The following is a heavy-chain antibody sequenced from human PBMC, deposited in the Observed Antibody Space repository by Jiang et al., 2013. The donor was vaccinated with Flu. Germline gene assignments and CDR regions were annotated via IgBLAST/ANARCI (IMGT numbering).Heavy chain of an antibody. J-gene: IGHJ4*02. CDR2: IIPILGIA. V-gene: IGHV1-69*10. CDR1: GGTFSSYA. Sequence: GAEVKKPGSSVKVSCKASGGTFSSYAISWVRQAPGQGLEWMGGIIPILGIANYAQKFQGRVTITADKSTSTAYMELSSLRSEDTAVYYCARDGAAAGMFDYWGQGTLVTVSS. CDR3: ARDGAAAGMFDY. D-gene: IGHD6-13*01.